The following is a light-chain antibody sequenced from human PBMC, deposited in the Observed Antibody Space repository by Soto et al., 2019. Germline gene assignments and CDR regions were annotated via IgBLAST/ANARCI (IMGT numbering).Light chain of an antibody. J-gene: IGKJ1*01. CDR2: GAS. Sequence: IVLTQSPGTLSLSPGERTTLSCRASQSVSSNFLDWYQHKPGQAPRLLIYGASTRATGIPARFSGSGSGTEFTLTISSLKSEDFAVYYCQQYHNWWTFGQGTKVDIK. CDR3: QQYHNWWT. V-gene: IGKV3-15*01. CDR1: QSVSSN.